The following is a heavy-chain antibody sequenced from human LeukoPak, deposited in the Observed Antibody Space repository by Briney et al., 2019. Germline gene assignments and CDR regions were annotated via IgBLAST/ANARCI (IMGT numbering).Heavy chain of an antibody. Sequence: SGGSLRLSCAASGFTFSRYSMNWVRQAPGKGLECVSYISSSSSPIYYADSVKGRFTISRDNAKNSLYLQMNSLRAEDTAVYYCARDDPMVRGVIKFFDYWGQGTLVTVSS. CDR2: ISSSSSPI. V-gene: IGHV3-48*01. CDR1: GFTFSRYS. D-gene: IGHD3-10*01. CDR3: ARDDPMVRGVIKFFDY. J-gene: IGHJ4*02.